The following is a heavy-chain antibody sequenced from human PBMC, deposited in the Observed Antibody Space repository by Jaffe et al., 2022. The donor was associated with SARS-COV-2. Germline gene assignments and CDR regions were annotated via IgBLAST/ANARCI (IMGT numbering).Heavy chain of an antibody. CDR2: INHSGST. D-gene: IGHD3-10*01. CDR1: GGSFSGYY. Sequence: QVQLQQWGAGLLKPSETLSLTCAVYGGSFSGYYWSWIRQPPGKGLEWIGEINHSGSTNYNPSLKSRVTISVDTSKNQFSLKLSSVTAADTAVYYCARGGRLSRFGEYPLQAHGMDVWGQGTTVTVSS. V-gene: IGHV4-34*01. J-gene: IGHJ6*02. CDR3: ARGGRLSRFGEYPLQAHGMDV.